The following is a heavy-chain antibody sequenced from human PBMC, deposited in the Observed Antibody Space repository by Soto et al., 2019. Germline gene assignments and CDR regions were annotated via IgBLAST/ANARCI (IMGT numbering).Heavy chain of an antibody. V-gene: IGHV3-48*03. J-gene: IGHJ4*02. CDR2: ISSSGSTI. Sequence: GGSLRLSCEASGFTFSNFGMNWVRQAPGKGLEWVSYISSSGSTIYYADSVKGRFTISRDNAKNSLYLQMNSLRAEDTAVYYCARDSPCGGVDYWGQGTLVTVSS. CDR3: ARDSPCGGVDY. D-gene: IGHD2-8*02. CDR1: GFTFSNFG.